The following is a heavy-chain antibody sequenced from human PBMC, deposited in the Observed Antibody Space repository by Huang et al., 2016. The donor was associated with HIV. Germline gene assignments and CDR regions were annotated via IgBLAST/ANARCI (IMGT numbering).Heavy chain of an antibody. D-gene: IGHD3-10*01. CDR1: GGSISSPY. Sequence: QVQLQESGPGLVKPSETLSLTCTVSGGSISSPYWSWIRQPPGKGLEWIGSSYYSGSTNHNPSLKSRVTISVDTSKNQFSLKLSSVTAADTAVYYCARDTMVRGFDYWGQGTLVTVSS. CDR2: SYYSGST. V-gene: IGHV4-59*11. CDR3: ARDTMVRGFDY. J-gene: IGHJ4*02.